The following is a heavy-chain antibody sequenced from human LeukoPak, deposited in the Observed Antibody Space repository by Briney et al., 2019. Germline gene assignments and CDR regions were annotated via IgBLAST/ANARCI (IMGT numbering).Heavy chain of an antibody. CDR1: GGPISGDY. V-gene: IGHV4-59*08. D-gene: IGHD5-24*01. CDR3: ARQEMTTTGEISY. J-gene: IGHJ4*02. CDR2: IYYSGST. Sequence: SETLSLTCTVSGGPISGDYWSWIRLLPGKRLEWVGYIYYSGSTNYNPSLKSRVTISVDTSKNQFSLKVSSVTAADTAIYYCARQEMTTTGEISYWGQGTLVTVSS.